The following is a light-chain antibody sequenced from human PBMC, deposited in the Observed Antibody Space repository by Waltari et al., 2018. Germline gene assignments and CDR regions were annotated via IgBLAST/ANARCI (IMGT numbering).Light chain of an antibody. CDR3: QQYENFPYS. J-gene: IGKJ2*03. Sequence: DVQLTQSPSSLSASVGDRVPITCQASQDIYNYFNWFQQKPGKAPKLLIYDASNLETGVPSRFSGSRSGTDFTFTISSLQPEDVATYYCQQYENFPYSFGQGTKLEIK. CDR1: QDIYNY. V-gene: IGKV1-33*01. CDR2: DAS.